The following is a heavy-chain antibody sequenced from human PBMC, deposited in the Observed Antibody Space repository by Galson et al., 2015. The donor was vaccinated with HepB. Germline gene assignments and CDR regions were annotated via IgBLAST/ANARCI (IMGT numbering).Heavy chain of an antibody. CDR3: AREYCTNGVCYRNYFDY. CDR1: GYTFTGYY. J-gene: IGHJ4*02. Sequence: SVKVSCKASGYTFTGYYMHWVRQAPGQGLEWMGWINPNSGGTNYAQKFQGRVTMTRDTSISTAYMELSRLRSDDTAVYYCAREYCTNGVCYRNYFDYWGQGTLVTVSS. D-gene: IGHD2-8*01. CDR2: INPNSGGT. V-gene: IGHV1-2*02.